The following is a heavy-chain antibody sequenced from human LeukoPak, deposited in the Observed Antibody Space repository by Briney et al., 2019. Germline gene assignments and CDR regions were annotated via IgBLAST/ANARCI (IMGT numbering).Heavy chain of an antibody. CDR1: GYTFTTYA. D-gene: IGHD6-19*01. Sequence: ASVKVSCKASGYTFTTYAIHLVRQAPGQRLEWMGWINAGNGNTKYSQKFQGRVTVTWDTSATTAYMDLRSLKSEDTAVYYCARGEWLVPTYFDYWGQGTLVTVSS. CDR3: ARGEWLVPTYFDY. J-gene: IGHJ4*02. V-gene: IGHV1-3*01. CDR2: INAGNGNT.